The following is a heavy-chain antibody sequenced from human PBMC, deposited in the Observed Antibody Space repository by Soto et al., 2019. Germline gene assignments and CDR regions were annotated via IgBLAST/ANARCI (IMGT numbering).Heavy chain of an antibody. D-gene: IGHD2-2*01. CDR1: GYTFASYA. V-gene: IGHV1-3*01. CDR3: ARSKVVVVPAAPLDV. Sequence: GASVKVSCKASGYTFASYAMHWVRQAPGQRLEWMGWINAGNGNTKYSQKFQGRVTITRDTSASTAYMELSSLRSEDTAVYYCARSKVVVVPAAPLDVWGQGTTVTVYS. J-gene: IGHJ6*02. CDR2: INAGNGNT.